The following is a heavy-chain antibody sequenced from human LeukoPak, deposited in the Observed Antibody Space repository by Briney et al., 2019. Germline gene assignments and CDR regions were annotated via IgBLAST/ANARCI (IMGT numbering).Heavy chain of an antibody. CDR3: ARDRCSGGSCYSRFDP. D-gene: IGHD2-15*01. CDR1: GFTFSTYS. V-gene: IGHV3-21*01. J-gene: IGHJ5*02. Sequence: PGGSLRLSCAASGFTFSTYSMNWVRQAPGKGLEWVSSISSGSSYIYYADSLKGRFTISRDNAQNSLYLQMNSLRAEDTAVYYCARDRCSGGSCYSRFDPWGQGTLVTVSS. CDR2: ISSGSSYI.